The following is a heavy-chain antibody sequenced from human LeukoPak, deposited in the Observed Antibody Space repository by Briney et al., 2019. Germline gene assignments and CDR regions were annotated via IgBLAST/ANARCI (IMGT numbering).Heavy chain of an antibody. CDR2: IYPGDSDT. Sequence: GESLKISCKGFGYSFTSYWIGWVRQMPGKGLEWMGIIYPGDSDTRYSPSFQGQVTISADKSISTAYLQWSRLKASDTAMYYCARAYCSSSSCDSYNWFDPWGQGTLVTASS. CDR3: ARAYCSSSSCDSYNWFDP. V-gene: IGHV5-51*01. J-gene: IGHJ5*02. CDR1: GYSFTSYW. D-gene: IGHD2-2*02.